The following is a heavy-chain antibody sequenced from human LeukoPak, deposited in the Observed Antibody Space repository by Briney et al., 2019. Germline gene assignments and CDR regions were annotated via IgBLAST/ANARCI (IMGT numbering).Heavy chain of an antibody. Sequence: TGGSLRLSCAASGFTFSNYSMNWVRQAPGKGLEWVSYISRSRSTIYYADSVKGRFTISRDNAKNSLYLQMHSLRAEDTAVYYCARAKRNGFDIWGQGTMVTVSS. CDR3: ARAKRNGFDI. J-gene: IGHJ3*02. CDR1: GFTFSNYS. V-gene: IGHV3-48*01. CDR2: ISRSRSTI.